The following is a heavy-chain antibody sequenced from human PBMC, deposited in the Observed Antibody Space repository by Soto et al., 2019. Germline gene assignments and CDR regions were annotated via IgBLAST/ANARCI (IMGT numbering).Heavy chain of an antibody. V-gene: IGHV3-23*01. CDR1: GFTFSSYA. Sequence: GGSLRLSCAASGFTFSSYAMSWVRQAPGKGLEWVSAISGSGGSTYYADSVKGRFTISRDNSKNTLNLQMNSLRAEDTAVYYCAALVPAAQIYYFDYWGQGTLVTVSS. CDR3: AALVPAAQIYYFDY. CDR2: ISGSGGST. J-gene: IGHJ4*02. D-gene: IGHD2-2*01.